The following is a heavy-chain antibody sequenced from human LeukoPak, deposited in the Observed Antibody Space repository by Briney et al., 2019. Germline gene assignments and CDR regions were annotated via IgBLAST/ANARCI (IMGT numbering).Heavy chain of an antibody. D-gene: IGHD5-18*01. CDR3: AIGYSYGFDY. Sequence: SETLSLTCTVSGGSISSSSYYWGWIRQPPGKGLEWIGYIYYSGSTNYNPSLKSRVTISVDTSKNQFSLKLNSVTAADTAVYYCAIGYSYGFDYWGQGTLVTVSS. CDR2: IYYSGST. CDR1: GGSISSSSYY. J-gene: IGHJ4*02. V-gene: IGHV4-61*05.